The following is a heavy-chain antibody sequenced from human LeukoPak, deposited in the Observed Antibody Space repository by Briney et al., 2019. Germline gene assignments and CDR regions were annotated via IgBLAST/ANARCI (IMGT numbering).Heavy chain of an antibody. D-gene: IGHD3-22*01. V-gene: IGHV4-59*08. Sequence: PSETLSLTCTVSGGSISGYFWSCIRQPPGKGLEWIGYIYYNGATLYSPSLKSRVTISVDTSKNQFSLKLSSVTAADTAVYYCARHRNYDSSGYYFWFDPWGQGTLVTVSS. CDR1: GGSISGYF. CDR2: IYYNGAT. CDR3: ARHRNYDSSGYYFWFDP. J-gene: IGHJ5*02.